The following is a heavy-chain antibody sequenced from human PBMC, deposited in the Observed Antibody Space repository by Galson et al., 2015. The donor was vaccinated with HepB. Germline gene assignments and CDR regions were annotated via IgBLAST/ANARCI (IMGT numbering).Heavy chain of an antibody. CDR2: ISYDGSNK. D-gene: IGHD4-17*01. Sequence: SLRLSCAASGFTFSSYGMHWVRQAPGKGLEWVAVISYDGSNKYYADSVKGRFTISRDNSKNTLYLQMNSLRAEDTAVYYCAKAPDYGDYVSYFDYWGQGTLVTVSS. CDR3: AKAPDYGDYVSYFDY. J-gene: IGHJ4*02. CDR1: GFTFSSYG. V-gene: IGHV3-30*18.